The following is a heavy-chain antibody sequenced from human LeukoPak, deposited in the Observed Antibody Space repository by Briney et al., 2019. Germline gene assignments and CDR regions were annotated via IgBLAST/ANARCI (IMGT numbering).Heavy chain of an antibody. CDR3: ARDGGYYDSSGNYRLDY. CDR2: ISGYNGNT. Sequence: ASVKVSCKASGYTFTSYGISWVRQAPGQGLGWMGWISGYNGNTNYPQKFQGRVTMTTDTSTSTAYMELTSLRSDDTAVYYCARDGGYYDSSGNYRLDYWGQGTLVTVSS. CDR1: GYTFTSYG. J-gene: IGHJ4*02. D-gene: IGHD3-22*01. V-gene: IGHV1-18*01.